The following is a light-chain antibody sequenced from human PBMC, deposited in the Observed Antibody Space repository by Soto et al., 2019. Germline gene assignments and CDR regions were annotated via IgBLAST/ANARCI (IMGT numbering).Light chain of an antibody. V-gene: IGKV1-39*01. J-gene: IGKJ1*01. CDR3: QHSYTAPWT. CDR1: ANIIQY. CDR2: GAS. Sequence: DIQMTQSPSSLSASLGDRVTITCRASANIIQYLNWYQQKPGKVPRLLVYGASRLETGVPSRFSASGFGTEFTLTIRGLQSEDFATYYCQHSYTAPWTFGQGTKV.